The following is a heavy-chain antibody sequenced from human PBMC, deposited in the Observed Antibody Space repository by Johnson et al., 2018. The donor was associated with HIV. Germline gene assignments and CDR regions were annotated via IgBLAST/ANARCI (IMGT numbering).Heavy chain of an antibody. D-gene: IGHD6-19*01. CDR3: TTFGYSSGWYANAFDI. Sequence: VQLVESGGGLVQPGGSLRLSCVGSGFSFSDHFMDWVRQAPGKGLEWVGRIRSKGARYSTEYAASVKDRFTVSRDDSKNSLYLQMNSLKTEDTAVYYCTTFGYSSGWYANAFDIWGQGTMVTVS. CDR2: IRSKGARYST. V-gene: IGHV3-72*01. CDR1: GFSFSDHF. J-gene: IGHJ3*02.